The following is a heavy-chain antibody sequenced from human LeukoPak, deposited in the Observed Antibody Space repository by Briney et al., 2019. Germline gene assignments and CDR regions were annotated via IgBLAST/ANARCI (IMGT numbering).Heavy chain of an antibody. D-gene: IGHD6-13*01. CDR1: GFTFSSYA. J-gene: IGHJ4*02. CDR3: ARGYSSSWTPFDY. V-gene: IGHV3-30*04. Sequence: PGRSLRLSCAASGFTFSSYAMHWVRQAPGKGLEWVAVISYDGSNKYYADSVKGRFTISRDNSKNMLYLQMNSLRAEDTAVYYCARGYSSSWTPFDYWGQGTLVTVSS. CDR2: ISYDGSNK.